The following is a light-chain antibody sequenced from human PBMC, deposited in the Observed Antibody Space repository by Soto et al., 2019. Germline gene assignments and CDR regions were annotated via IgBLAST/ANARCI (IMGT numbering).Light chain of an antibody. CDR2: GAS. V-gene: IGKV3-20*01. CDR3: HQYDNSPLT. Sequence: EIVLTQSPGTLSLSPGERATLSCRASQSVSSSYLAWYQQKPGQAPRLLIYGASSRATGIPDRFSGSGSGTDFTLTISRLEPEYFAVYYCHQYDNSPLTCGGGTKVEIK. J-gene: IGKJ4*01. CDR1: QSVSSSY.